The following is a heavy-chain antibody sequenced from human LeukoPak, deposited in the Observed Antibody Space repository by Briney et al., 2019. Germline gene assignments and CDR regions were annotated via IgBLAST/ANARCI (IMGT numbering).Heavy chain of an antibody. V-gene: IGHV3-23*01. CDR3: ARVGGFYYMDV. D-gene: IGHD5-12*01. Sequence: GGSLRLSCAASGFTVSSNYMSWVRQAPGKGLEWVSVISGSGSSTYYADSVKGRFTISRDNSKNSLYLQMNSLRAEDTAVYYCARVGGFYYMDVWGKGTTVTVSS. CDR1: GFTVSSNY. CDR2: ISGSGSST. J-gene: IGHJ6*03.